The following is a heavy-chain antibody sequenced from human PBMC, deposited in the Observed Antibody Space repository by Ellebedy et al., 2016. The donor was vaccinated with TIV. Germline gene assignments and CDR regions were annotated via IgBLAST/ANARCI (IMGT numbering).Heavy chain of an antibody. CDR3: ARAPNLEWLLLVGGHYYGMDV. D-gene: IGHD3-3*01. CDR1: GFTVSSNY. Sequence: GGSLRLSXAASGFTVSSNYMSWVRQAPGKGLEWVSVIYSGGSTYYADSVKGRFTISRDNSKNTLYLQMNSLRAEDTAVYYCARAPNLEWLLLVGGHYYGMDVWGQGTTVTVSS. J-gene: IGHJ6*02. CDR2: IYSGGST. V-gene: IGHV3-53*01.